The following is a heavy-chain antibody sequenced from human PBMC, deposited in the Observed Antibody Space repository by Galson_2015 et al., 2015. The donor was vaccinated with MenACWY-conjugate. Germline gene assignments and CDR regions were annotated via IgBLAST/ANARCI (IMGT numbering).Heavy chain of an antibody. V-gene: IGHV1-2*04. Sequence: SVKVSCKASGYNFTDYYMHWVRQAPGQGLEWMGWINPNSGGTKYAQKFQGWVTMTRDTSISTASMELSRLRSDDTAMYYCARDHGYCTSTSCWNFDYWGQGTLDTVSS. CDR1: GYNFTDYY. CDR2: INPNSGGT. J-gene: IGHJ4*02. D-gene: IGHD2-2*03. CDR3: ARDHGYCTSTSCWNFDY.